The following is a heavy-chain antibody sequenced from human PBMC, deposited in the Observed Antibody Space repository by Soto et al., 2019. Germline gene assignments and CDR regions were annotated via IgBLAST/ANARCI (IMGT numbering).Heavy chain of an antibody. CDR1: GGSFSGYY. CDR3: ARGGVRGVNY. V-gene: IGHV4-34*01. D-gene: IGHD3-10*01. J-gene: IGHJ4*02. CDR2: INHSGST. Sequence: QVRLQQWGAGLLKPSETLSLTCAVYGGSFSGYYWSWIRQPPGKGLEWIGEINHSGSTNYNPSLKSRVTISVDTSKNQFSLKLSSVTAADTAVYYCARGGVRGVNYWGQGTLVTVSS.